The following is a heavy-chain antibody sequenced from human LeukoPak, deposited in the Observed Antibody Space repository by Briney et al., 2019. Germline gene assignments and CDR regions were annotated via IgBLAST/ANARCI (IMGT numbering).Heavy chain of an antibody. V-gene: IGHV3-11*06. CDR2: ISSSSSFI. CDR3: AREGYYALDY. Sequence: GGSLRLSCAASGFPLSDYYMSWIRQAPGKGLEWAAYISSSSSFISYADSVKGRFTISRDNSKNTLYLQMNSLRAEDTAVYYCAREGYYALDYWGQGTLVTVSS. CDR1: GFPLSDYY. J-gene: IGHJ4*02. D-gene: IGHD3-22*01.